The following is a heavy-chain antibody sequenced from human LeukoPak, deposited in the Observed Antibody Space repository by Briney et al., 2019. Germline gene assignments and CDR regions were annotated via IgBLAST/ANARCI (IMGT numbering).Heavy chain of an antibody. CDR2: IWHDGSIK. CDR3: ARAVGPFDF. CDR1: GFTFSTYG. V-gene: IGHV3-33*01. J-gene: IGHJ3*01. Sequence: PGGSLRLSCAASGFTFSTYGMHWVRQAPGKGLEWVAVIWHDGSIKYYADSVKGRFTISRDNSKNTLYLQMNSLRAEDTAVYYCARAVGPFDFWGPGTIVSVSS.